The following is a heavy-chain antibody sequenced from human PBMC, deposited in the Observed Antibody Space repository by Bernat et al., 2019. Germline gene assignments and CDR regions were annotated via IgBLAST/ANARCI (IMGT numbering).Heavy chain of an antibody. CDR2: IKPDGGEK. D-gene: IGHD4-23*01. Sequence: VQLVESGGGLVQPGGSLRLSCAASGFTFNNYWMSWVRQAPVKGREWVASIKPDGGEKCYMDSVKGRFTISRDNAENSLYLQMDSLRGEDTAVYYCARQLIYGGNAFFDYWGQGILVTVSS. J-gene: IGHJ4*02. CDR1: GFTFNNYW. V-gene: IGHV3-7*03. CDR3: ARQLIYGGNAFFDY.